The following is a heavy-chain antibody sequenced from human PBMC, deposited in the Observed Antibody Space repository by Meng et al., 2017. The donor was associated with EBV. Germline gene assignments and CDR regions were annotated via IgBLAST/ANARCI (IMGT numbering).Heavy chain of an antibody. V-gene: IGHV1-3*01. CDR1: GFSFTSYA. Sequence: QVRLGQYGAEVRKPGASVQCSCKASGFSFTSYAMHWVGQAPGQRLEWMGWFNAGNDNTEYSQKFQGRVTITRDTSASTAYMELSNLISEDTAVYYCAGEGFRGNYKSIDYWGQGTLVTVSS. CDR3: AGEGFRGNYKSIDY. J-gene: IGHJ4*02. CDR2: FNAGNDNT. D-gene: IGHD1-26*01.